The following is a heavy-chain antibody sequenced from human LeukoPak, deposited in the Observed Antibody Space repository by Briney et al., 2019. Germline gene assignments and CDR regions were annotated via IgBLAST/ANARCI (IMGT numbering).Heavy chain of an antibody. CDR1: GFTFSSYW. D-gene: IGHD4-17*01. V-gene: IGHV3-74*01. CDR3: ARQPEYGDYSFDY. CDR2: IISAGSST. J-gene: IGHJ4*02. Sequence: GESLTLSCAASGFTFSSYWMHWVRQAPGKGLVCVSRIISAGSSTSYADSVKGRVTISRDNAKNTLHLQMNSLRSEDTAVYYCARQPEYGDYSFDYWGQGALVTVSP.